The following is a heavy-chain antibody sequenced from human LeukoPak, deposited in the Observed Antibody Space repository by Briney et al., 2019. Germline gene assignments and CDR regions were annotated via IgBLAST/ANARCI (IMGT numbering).Heavy chain of an antibody. CDR1: GFTFSSYA. CDR2: ISGSGGST. CDR3: AKDEGATVPPRSGMDV. D-gene: IGHD4-17*01. J-gene: IGHJ6*02. Sequence: PGGSLRLSCAASGFTFSSYAMSWVRQAPGKGLEGVSAISGSGGSTYYADSVKGRFTISRDNSKNTLYLQMNSLRAEDTAVYYCAKDEGATVPPRSGMDVWGQGTTVTVSS. V-gene: IGHV3-23*01.